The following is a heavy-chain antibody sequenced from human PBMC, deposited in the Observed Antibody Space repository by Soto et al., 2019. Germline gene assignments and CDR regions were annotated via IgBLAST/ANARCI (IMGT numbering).Heavy chain of an antibody. CDR2: IWYDGSNK. Sequence: QVQLVGSGGGVVQPGRSLRLSCAASGFSFSSYGMHWVRQAPGKGLEWVAVIWYDGSNKYYADSVKGRFTISRDNSKNTLYLQMNSLRAEDTAVFYCARTKAVAAKTQYYFDYWGQGTLVTVSS. D-gene: IGHD6-19*01. V-gene: IGHV3-33*01. J-gene: IGHJ4*02. CDR3: ARTKAVAAKTQYYFDY. CDR1: GFSFSSYG.